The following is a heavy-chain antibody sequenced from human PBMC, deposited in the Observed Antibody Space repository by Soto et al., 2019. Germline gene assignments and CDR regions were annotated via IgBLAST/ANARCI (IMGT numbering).Heavy chain of an antibody. J-gene: IGHJ4*02. CDR2: INPYSGGT. Sequence: QVQLVQSGAEVKKPGASVKVSCKASGYTFTGYYMHWVRQAPGQGLEWMGWINPYSGGTNYAQKLQGCVTMTRDTSISTADMELSRLRSDDRALYCCGRALGRAVAASFDCWGQGTLVTVSS. V-gene: IGHV1-2*04. CDR3: GRALGRAVAASFDC. D-gene: IGHD6-19*01. CDR1: GYTFTGYY.